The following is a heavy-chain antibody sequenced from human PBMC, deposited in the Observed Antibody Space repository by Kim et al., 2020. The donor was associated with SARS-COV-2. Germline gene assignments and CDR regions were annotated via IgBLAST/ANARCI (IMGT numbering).Heavy chain of an antibody. CDR1: GGTFSSYA. Sequence: SVKVSCKASGGTFSSYAISWVRQAPGQGLEWMGGIIPIFGTANYAQNFQGRATITADESTSTAYMELGSLRSEDTAVYYCAREAEYSSQSSFYYGMDVWGQGTTVTVSS. J-gene: IGHJ6*02. CDR2: IIPIFGTA. V-gene: IGHV1-69*13. CDR3: AREAEYSSQSSFYYGMDV. D-gene: IGHD6-6*01.